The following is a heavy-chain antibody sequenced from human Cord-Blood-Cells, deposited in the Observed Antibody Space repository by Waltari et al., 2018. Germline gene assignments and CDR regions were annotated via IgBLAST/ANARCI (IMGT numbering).Heavy chain of an antibody. D-gene: IGHD3-10*01. CDR1: GFTVSSNY. V-gene: IGHV3-53*04. J-gene: IGHJ3*02. CDR3: AAVHSGSYAFDI. Sequence: EVQLVESGGGLVQPGGSLRLSCAASGFTVSSNYMSWVRQAPGKGLVWVSVIYSGGSTYHADSVKGRFTISRHNSKNTLYLQMNSMRAEDTAVYYCAAVHSGSYAFDIWGQGTMVTVSS. CDR2: IYSGGST.